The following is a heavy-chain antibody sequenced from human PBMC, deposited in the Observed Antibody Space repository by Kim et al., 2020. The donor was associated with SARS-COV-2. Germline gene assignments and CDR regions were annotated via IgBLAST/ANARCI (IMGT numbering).Heavy chain of an antibody. Sequence: GGSLRLSCAASGFPFSNYNMNWVRRAPGKGLEWVSCISSYSSYIYYADSVKGRFTISRDNDKNSLYLQMNRLRAEDTAIYYCARDGRGVADGDSGLDVWGLGTAVTVSS. D-gene: IGHD3-3*01. V-gene: IGHV3-21*04. J-gene: IGHJ6*02. CDR1: GFPFSNYN. CDR3: ARDGRGVADGDSGLDV. CDR2: ISSYSSYI.